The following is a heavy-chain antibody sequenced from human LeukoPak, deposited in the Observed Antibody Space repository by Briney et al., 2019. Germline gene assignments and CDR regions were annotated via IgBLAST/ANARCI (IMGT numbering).Heavy chain of an antibody. CDR3: AKVYYDSSGYFDY. D-gene: IGHD3-22*01. Sequence: GRSLRPSCAASGFAFSTYATGWVRQAPGKGLGWISSISGSGGSTYYADPAKGRFTISRDNSKNTLYLQMNSLGAEDTAVYYCAKVYYDSSGYFDYWGQGTLVTVSS. V-gene: IGHV3-23*01. CDR2: ISGSGGST. CDR1: GFAFSTYA. J-gene: IGHJ4*02.